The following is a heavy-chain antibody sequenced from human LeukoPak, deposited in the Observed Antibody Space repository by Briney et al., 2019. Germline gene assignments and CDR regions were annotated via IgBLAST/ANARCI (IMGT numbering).Heavy chain of an antibody. V-gene: IGHV4-38-2*02. J-gene: IGHJ4*02. CDR1: GYSISSGYY. CDR2: IFHSGST. CDR3: ARIVPGNWRLDY. D-gene: IGHD2-8*01. Sequence: PSETLSLTCTVSGYSISSGYYWGWIRQPPGKGLEWIGGIFHSGSTYYNPSLKSRVTLSVDTSENQFSLRLSSVTASDTAVYYCARIVPGNWRLDYWGQGALVTVSS.